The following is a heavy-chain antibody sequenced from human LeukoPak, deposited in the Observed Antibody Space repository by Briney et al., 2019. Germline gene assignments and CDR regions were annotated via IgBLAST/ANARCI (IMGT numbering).Heavy chain of an antibody. CDR3: AKRGDGYFYYFDY. V-gene: IGHV3-23*01. J-gene: IGHJ4*02. D-gene: IGHD5-24*01. CDR2: ISGSGGST. CDR1: GFTFSSYA. Sequence: GGSLRLSCAASGFTFSSYAMNWVRQAPGKGLEWVSTISGSGGSTYYAASVKGRFTISRDNSKNTLYLQMSSLRAEDTAVYYCAKRGDGYFYYFDYWGQGTLVTVSS.